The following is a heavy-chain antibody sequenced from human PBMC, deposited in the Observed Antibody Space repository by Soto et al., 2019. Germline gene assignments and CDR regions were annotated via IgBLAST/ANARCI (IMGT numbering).Heavy chain of an antibody. CDR3: ARDWKGAEGFDP. V-gene: IGHV1-18*01. Sequence: QVQLVQSGAEVKKPGASVKVSCKASGYTFSTYGFSWVRQAPGQGLEWMGCIGAHNGDLNDAQNFQGRVTMTTDTSTTTSYMELRSLTSDDTAVYFCARDWKGAEGFDPWGQGTLVTVSS. D-gene: IGHD1-1*01. CDR1: GYTFSTYG. J-gene: IGHJ5*02. CDR2: IGAHNGDL.